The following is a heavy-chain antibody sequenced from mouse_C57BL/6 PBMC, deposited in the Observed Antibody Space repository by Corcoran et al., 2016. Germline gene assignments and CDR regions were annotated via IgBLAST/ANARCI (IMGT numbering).Heavy chain of an antibody. J-gene: IGHJ2*01. CDR3: ARGDGCLYFDY. CDR1: GYTFTTYG. V-gene: IGHV9-3*01. D-gene: IGHD2-3*01. Sequence: IQLVQSGPELKKPGETVKISCKASGYTFTTYGMSWVKQAPGKGLKWMGWINTYSGVPTYADDFKGRFAFSLETSASTAYLQINNLKNEDTATYFCARGDGCLYFDYWGQGTTLTVSS. CDR2: INTYSGVP.